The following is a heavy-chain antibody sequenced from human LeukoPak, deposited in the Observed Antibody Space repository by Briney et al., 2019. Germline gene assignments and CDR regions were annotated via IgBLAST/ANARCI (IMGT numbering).Heavy chain of an antibody. CDR3: ASLVIAARPGNFDY. D-gene: IGHD6-6*01. J-gene: IGHJ4*02. CDR1: GFTFSSYW. V-gene: IGHV3-74*01. CDR2: INSDGSST. Sequence: GGSLRLSCAASGFTFSSYWMHWVRQAPGEGLVWVSRINSDGSSTSYADSVKGRFTISRDNANNTLYLQMNSLRAEDTAVYYCASLVIAARPGNFDYWGQGTLVTVSS.